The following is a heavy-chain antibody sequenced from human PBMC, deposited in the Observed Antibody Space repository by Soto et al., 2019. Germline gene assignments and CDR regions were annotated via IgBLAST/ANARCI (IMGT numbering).Heavy chain of an antibody. Sequence: SETLSLTCTVSGGSISIYYWSWIRQPPGKGLEWIGYIYYSGNTDYNPSLKSRVTISVDTSKNQFSRKLTSVTAADTAVYYCARGNPWDYWGQGTLVTVSS. J-gene: IGHJ4*02. V-gene: IGHV4-59*01. CDR2: IYYSGNT. CDR1: GGSISIYY. D-gene: IGHD1-1*01. CDR3: ARGNPWDY.